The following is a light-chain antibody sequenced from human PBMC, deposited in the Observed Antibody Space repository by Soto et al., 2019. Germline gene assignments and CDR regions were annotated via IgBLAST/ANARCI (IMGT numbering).Light chain of an antibody. CDR2: GAS. Sequence: EIVLTQSPDTLYLSPGERVTLSCRASQIVNSNDLAWYKHKPGQAPRLLIYGASSRPSGIADKFSGSGSGTDFTFTINRLEPEDFAVYYCQQYDRSPYTFGQGTKLAI. CDR1: QIVNSND. V-gene: IGKV3-20*01. CDR3: QQYDRSPYT. J-gene: IGKJ2*01.